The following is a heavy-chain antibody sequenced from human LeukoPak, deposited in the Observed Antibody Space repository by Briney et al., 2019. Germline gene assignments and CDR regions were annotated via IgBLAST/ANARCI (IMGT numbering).Heavy chain of an antibody. CDR2: IVVGSGNT. Sequence: ASVKVSCKASGFTFTSSAVQWVRQARGQRLEWIGWIVVGSGNTNYAQKFQERVTITRDMSTSTAYMELSSLRSEDTAVYYCAVPFPYYYYYGMDVWGQGTTVTVSS. V-gene: IGHV1-58*01. CDR3: AVPFPYYYYYGMDV. J-gene: IGHJ6*02. CDR1: GFTFTSSA.